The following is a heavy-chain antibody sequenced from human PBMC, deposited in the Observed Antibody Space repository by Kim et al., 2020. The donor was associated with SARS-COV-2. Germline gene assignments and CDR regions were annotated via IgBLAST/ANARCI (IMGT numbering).Heavy chain of an antibody. V-gene: IGHV1-3*01. CDR1: GYTFTSYA. CDR2: INAGNGNT. J-gene: IGHJ6*02. D-gene: IGHD3-22*01. CDR3: ATGETYYYDSSGYDKQYYYYYGRDV. Sequence: ASVKVSCKASGYTFTSYAMHWVRQAPGQRLEWMGWINAGNGNTKYSQKFQGRVTITRDTSASTAYMELSSLRSEDTAVYYCATGETYYYDSSGYDKQYYYYYGRDVWGQGTTVTVSS.